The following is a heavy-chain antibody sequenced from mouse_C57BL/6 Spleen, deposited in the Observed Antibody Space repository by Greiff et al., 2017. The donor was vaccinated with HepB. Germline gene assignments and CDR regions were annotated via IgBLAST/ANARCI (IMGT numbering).Heavy chain of an antibody. D-gene: IGHD2-3*01. V-gene: IGHV1-54*01. Sequence: QVQLQQSGAELVRPGTSVKVSCKASGYDFTNYLIEWVKQRPGQGLEWIGVINPGSGGTNYNEKFKGKATLTADKSSSTAYMQLSSLTSEDSAVYFCARSDGYEAMDYWGQGTSVTVSS. CDR2: INPGSGGT. CDR1: GYDFTNYL. CDR3: ARSDGYEAMDY. J-gene: IGHJ4*01.